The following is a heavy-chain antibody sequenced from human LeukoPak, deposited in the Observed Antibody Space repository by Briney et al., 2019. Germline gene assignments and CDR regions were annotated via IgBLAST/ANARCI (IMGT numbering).Heavy chain of an antibody. J-gene: IGHJ4*02. D-gene: IGHD6-6*01. V-gene: IGHV4-34*01. Sequence: SETLSLTCAVYGGSFSGYYWSWIRQPPGKGLEWIGEINHSGSNNYNPSLKSRVTISVDTSKNQFSLKLSSVTAAPTALLFVARIAARSEYWGQGTLVTVSS. CDR1: GGSFSGYY. CDR2: INHSGSN. CDR3: ARIAARSEY.